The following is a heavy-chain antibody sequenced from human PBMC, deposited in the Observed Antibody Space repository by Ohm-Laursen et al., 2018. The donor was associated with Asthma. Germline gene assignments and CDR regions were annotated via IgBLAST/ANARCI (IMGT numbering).Heavy chain of an antibody. CDR1: GFTFSSSD. CDR3: ARSRNFGY. J-gene: IGHJ4*02. Sequence: SLRLSCAASGFTFSSSDMHWVRQAPGKGLEWVAFISYVGSNKNYADSVKGRFTISRDNSKNTLYLQMNSLRAEDTAVYYCARSRNFGYWGQGTLVTVSS. CDR2: ISYVGSNK. V-gene: IGHV3-30*03.